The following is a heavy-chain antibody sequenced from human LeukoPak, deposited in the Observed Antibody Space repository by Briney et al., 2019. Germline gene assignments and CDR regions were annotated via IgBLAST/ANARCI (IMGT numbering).Heavy chain of an antibody. V-gene: IGHV4-34*01. CDR1: GGSFSGYY. CDR2: INHSGST. J-gene: IGHJ4*02. CDR3: ARGRKDYDYVWGSYRYTGFYFDY. Sequence: KPSETLSLTCAVYGGSFSGYYWSWIRQPPGKGLEWIGEINHSGSTNYSPSLKSRVTISVDTSKNQFSLKLSSVTAADTAVYYCARGRKDYDYVWGSYRYTGFYFDYWGQGTLVTVSS. D-gene: IGHD3-16*02.